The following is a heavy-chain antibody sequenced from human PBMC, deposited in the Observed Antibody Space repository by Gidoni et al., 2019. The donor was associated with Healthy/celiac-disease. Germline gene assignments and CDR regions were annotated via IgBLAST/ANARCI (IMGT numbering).Heavy chain of an antibody. Sequence: EVQLVESGGGWVQPGGSLRLSGEAAGFTSSSYELNWVRQAPGKGLEWVSYISSIGSTISYADSVKGRFTISRDNAKNSLYLQMNSLRSEDTAVYYCAREQQLATNYYYYGMDVWGQGTTVTVSS. V-gene: IGHV3-48*03. D-gene: IGHD6-13*01. J-gene: IGHJ6*02. CDR2: ISSIGSTI. CDR1: GFTSSSYE. CDR3: AREQQLATNYYYYGMDV.